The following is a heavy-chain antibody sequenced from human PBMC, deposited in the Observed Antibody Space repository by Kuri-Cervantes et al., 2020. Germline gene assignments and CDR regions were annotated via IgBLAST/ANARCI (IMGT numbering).Heavy chain of an antibody. CDR1: GYTFTGYY. J-gene: IGHJ4*02. D-gene: IGHD3-22*01. CDR3: ARVLRYYDSSGYYDY. V-gene: IGHV1-18*04. CDR2: ISAYNGNT. Sequence: ASVKVSCKASGYTFTGYYMHWVRQAPGQGLEWMGWISAYNGNTNYAQNLQGRVTMTTDTSTSTAYMELSSLRFEDTAVYYCARVLRYYDSSGYYDYWGQGTLVTVSS.